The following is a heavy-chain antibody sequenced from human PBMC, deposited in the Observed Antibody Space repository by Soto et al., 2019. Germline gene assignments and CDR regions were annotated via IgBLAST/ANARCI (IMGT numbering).Heavy chain of an antibody. CDR2: INHSGST. V-gene: IGHV4-34*01. Sequence: QVQLQQWGAGLLKPSETLSLTCAVYGGSFSGYYWNWIRQPPGKGLEWFGEINHSGSTNYNPSLKSRVTLSVDTSTTAFSLKLSSGAAGDTAVYYCARGWGRIFDYWGQGTLVTVSS. D-gene: IGHD7-27*01. J-gene: IGHJ4*02. CDR3: ARGWGRIFDY. CDR1: GGSFSGYY.